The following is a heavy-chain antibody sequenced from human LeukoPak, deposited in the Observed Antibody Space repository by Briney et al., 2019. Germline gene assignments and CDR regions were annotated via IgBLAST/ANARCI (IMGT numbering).Heavy chain of an antibody. D-gene: IGHD5-18*01. V-gene: IGHV3-7*01. Sequence: GGSLRLSCAASGFTISSYWMSWVRQAPGKGLEWVANIKQDGSEKYYVDSVKGRFTISRDNAKNSLYLQMNSLRAEDTAVYYCARDGPNQWIQLWTGVYYYYGMDVWGQGTTVTVSS. CDR1: GFTISSYW. J-gene: IGHJ6*02. CDR3: ARDGPNQWIQLWTGVYYYYGMDV. CDR2: IKQDGSEK.